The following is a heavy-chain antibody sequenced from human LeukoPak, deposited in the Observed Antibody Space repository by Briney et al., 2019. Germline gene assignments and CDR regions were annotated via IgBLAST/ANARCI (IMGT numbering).Heavy chain of an antibody. V-gene: IGHV3-9*01. J-gene: IGHJ6*02. Sequence: PGRSLRLSCKLSGVTLEDYAMRWVWEVPGEGLERGSGISWNRDNIGYGDSVKGRFTVSRDNVKNVLYLQMKSLRPEDTALYYCAKDLSSAITSALVLDVWGQGTTVIVSS. CDR3: AKDLSSAITSALVLDV. CDR2: ISWNRDNI. CDR1: GVTLEDYA. D-gene: IGHD3-22*01.